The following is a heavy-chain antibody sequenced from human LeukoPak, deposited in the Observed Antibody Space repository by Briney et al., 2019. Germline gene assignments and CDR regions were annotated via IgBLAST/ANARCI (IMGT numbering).Heavy chain of an antibody. D-gene: IGHD3-3*01. CDR1: GYTFTSYD. Sequence: ASVTVSCTASGYTFTSYDINWVRQATGQGLEWMGWMNPNSGNTGYAQKFQGRVTMTRNTSISTAYMELSSLRSEDTAVYYCARVKPIWSGYYGDYYYYYGMDVWGQGTTVTVSS. CDR2: MNPNSGNT. V-gene: IGHV1-8*01. CDR3: ARVKPIWSGYYGDYYYYYGMDV. J-gene: IGHJ6*02.